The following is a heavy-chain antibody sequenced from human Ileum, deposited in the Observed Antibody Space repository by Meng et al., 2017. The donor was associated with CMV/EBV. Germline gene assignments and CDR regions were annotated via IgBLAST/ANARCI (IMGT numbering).Heavy chain of an antibody. J-gene: IGHJ4*02. CDR2: IYSGGRA. Sequence: GGSLRLSCAASGLAVSENYMNWVRQAPGKGLEWVSVIYSGGRAYYTDSVKGRFTISRDNSKNTLYIQMNSLRDEDTAVYFCARVLPGEVGSISYFDSWGQGTLVTVSS. D-gene: IGHD3-10*01. V-gene: IGHV3-53*01. CDR1: GLAVSENY. CDR3: ARVLPGEVGSISYFDS.